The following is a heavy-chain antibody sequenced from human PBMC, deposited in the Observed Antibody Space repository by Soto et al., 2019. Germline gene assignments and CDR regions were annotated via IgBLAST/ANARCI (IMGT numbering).Heavy chain of an antibody. CDR3: ARVIEYAQVVTADHDAFDI. CDR2: ISSSSSYT. D-gene: IGHD2-21*02. V-gene: IGHV3-11*06. J-gene: IGHJ3*02. CDR1: GFTFSDYY. Sequence: SCAASGFTFSDYYMSWIRQAPGKGLEWVSYISSSSSYTNYADSVKGRFTISRDNAKNSLYLQMNSLRAEDTAVYYCARVIEYAQVVTADHDAFDIWGQGTMVTVSS.